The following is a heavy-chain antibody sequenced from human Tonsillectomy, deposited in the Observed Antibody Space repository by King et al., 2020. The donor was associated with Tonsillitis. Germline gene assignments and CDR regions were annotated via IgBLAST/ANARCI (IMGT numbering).Heavy chain of an antibody. CDR2: TSSDGSNR. J-gene: IGHJ3*01. Sequence: VQLVESGGGGVQPGTSLRLSCVASGFTLSNYAIYWVRQVPGKGLEWVAVTSSDGSNRYYAESVKGRFTISRDNSKNTLYLQMHSLTAEDAAVYYCVRGAGTKWYRDAFDVWGQGTTVTVSS. CDR3: VRGAGTKWYRDAFDV. CDR1: GFTLSNYA. V-gene: IGHV3-30*04. D-gene: IGHD2-2*01.